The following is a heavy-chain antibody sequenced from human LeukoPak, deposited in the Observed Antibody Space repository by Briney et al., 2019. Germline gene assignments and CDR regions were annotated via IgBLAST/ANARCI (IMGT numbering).Heavy chain of an antibody. CDR1: GYTFTIYG. J-gene: IGHJ3*02. CDR3: ARDYDILTGDRGWSSFDI. V-gene: IGHV1-18*01. CDR2: ISAYNGNT. Sequence: AASVKVSFKASGYTFTIYGSSWGRQAPGQGRGWMGWISAYNGNTNYTQKLQGRDTMTTDTSTSTAYMELRSLRSDDTAVYYCARDYDILTGDRGWSSFDIWGQGTMVTVSS. D-gene: IGHD3-9*01.